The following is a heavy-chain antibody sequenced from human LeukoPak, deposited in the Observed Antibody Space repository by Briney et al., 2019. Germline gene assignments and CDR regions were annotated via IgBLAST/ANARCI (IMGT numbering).Heavy chain of an antibody. CDR3: VRLVGGDIDY. CDR1: GGSISSSYYY. CDR2: IYYSGST. V-gene: IGHV4-39*01. Sequence: SETLSLTCTVSGGSISSSYYYWGWIRQPPGEGLEWIGSIYYSGSTYYNPSLKSRVTISVDTSKNRFSLQLNSVTPEDTAVYYCVRLVGGDIDYWGQGTLVTVSS. J-gene: IGHJ4*02. D-gene: IGHD5-12*01.